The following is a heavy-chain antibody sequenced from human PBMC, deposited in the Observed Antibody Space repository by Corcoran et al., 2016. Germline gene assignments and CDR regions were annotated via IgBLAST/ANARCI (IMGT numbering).Heavy chain of an antibody. V-gene: IGHV3-30*18. CDR2: ISYDGSNK. J-gene: IGHJ1*01. CDR3: AKDRVLGIVVVPAAIGG. D-gene: IGHD2-2*01. Sequence: QVQLVESGGGVVQPGRSLRLSCAASGFTFSSYAMHWVRQAPGKGLEWVAVISYDGSNKYYADSVKGRFTISRDNSKNTLYLQMNSLRTEDTAVYYCAKDRVLGIVVVPAAIGGWGQGTLVTVSS. CDR1: GFTFSSYA.